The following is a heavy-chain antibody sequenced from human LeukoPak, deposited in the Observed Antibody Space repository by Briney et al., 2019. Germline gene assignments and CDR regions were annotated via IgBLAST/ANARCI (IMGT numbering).Heavy chain of an antibody. D-gene: IGHD6-13*01. CDR1: GGSISSYY. V-gene: IGHV4-4*07. CDR3: ARKEVGSFYYGMDV. Sequence: SETLSLTCTVSGGSISSYYWSWIRQPAGKGLEWIGRIYTSGSTNYNPSLKSRVTISVDTSKNQFSLKLSSVTAADTAVYYCARKEVGSFYYGMDVWGQGTTVTVSS. CDR2: IYTSGST. J-gene: IGHJ6*02.